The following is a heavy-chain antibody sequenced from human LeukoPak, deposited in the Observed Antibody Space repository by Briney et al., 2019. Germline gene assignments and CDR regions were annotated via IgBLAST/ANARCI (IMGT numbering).Heavy chain of an antibody. CDR1: GFVFSNYG. Sequence: GGSLRLSCAASGFVFSNYGIHWIRQSPDKRLQWVAFIRYDGNNEYYADLVKGRFALSRDNSKNTAYLHLNSLRPDDTAVYFCAKEYGRVSTSTSDFDFWGQGTVVTVSP. CDR3: AKEYGRVSTSTSDFDF. CDR2: IRYDGNNE. V-gene: IGHV3-30*02. J-gene: IGHJ4*02. D-gene: IGHD2/OR15-2a*01.